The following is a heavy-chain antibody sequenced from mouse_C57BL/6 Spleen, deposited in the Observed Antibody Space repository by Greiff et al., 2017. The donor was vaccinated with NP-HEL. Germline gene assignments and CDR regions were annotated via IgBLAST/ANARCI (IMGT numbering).Heavy chain of an antibody. Sequence: VQLQQPGAELVRPGTSVKLSCKASGYTFTSYWMHWVKQRPGQGLEWIGVIDPSDSYTNYNQKFKGKATLTVDTSSSTAYMQLSSLTSEDSAVYYGARGILITTVPGYFDVWGTGTTVTVSS. J-gene: IGHJ1*03. V-gene: IGHV1-59*01. D-gene: IGHD1-1*01. CDR3: ARGILITTVPGYFDV. CDR1: GYTFTSYW. CDR2: IDPSDSYT.